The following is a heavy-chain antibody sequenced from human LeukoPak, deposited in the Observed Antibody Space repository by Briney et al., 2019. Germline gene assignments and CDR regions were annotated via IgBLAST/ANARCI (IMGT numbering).Heavy chain of an antibody. V-gene: IGHV1-46*01. CDR1: GYTFTSYY. J-gene: IGHJ4*02. Sequence: ASVTVSFKASGYTFTSYYMHWVRQAPGQGGEGMGIINPSGGSTSYAQKFQGRVTMTRDTSTSTVYMELSSLRSEDTAVYYCAKDQMGYCSGGSCPANYWGQGTLVTVSS. CDR3: AKDQMGYCSGGSCPANY. D-gene: IGHD2-15*01. CDR2: INPSGGST.